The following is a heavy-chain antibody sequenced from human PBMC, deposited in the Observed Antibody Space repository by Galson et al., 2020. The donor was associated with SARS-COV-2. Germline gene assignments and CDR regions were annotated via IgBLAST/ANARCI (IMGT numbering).Heavy chain of an antibody. J-gene: IGHJ3*01. Sequence: TGGSLRLSCAASGFTFTHYAIHWVRQAPGRGLEYVSAISSNGETTYYADSVRGRFTISRDNPKNTLYLQMGSLRDEDMALYYCARGAGGDFWSGDAFDLWGQGTMVTVSS. V-gene: IGHV3-64*02. CDR1: GFTFTHYA. CDR2: ISSNGETT. D-gene: IGHD3-3*01. CDR3: ARGAGGDFWSGDAFDL.